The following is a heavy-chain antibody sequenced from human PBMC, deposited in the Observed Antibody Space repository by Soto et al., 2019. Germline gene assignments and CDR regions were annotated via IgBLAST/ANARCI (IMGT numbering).Heavy chain of an antibody. D-gene: IGHD3-10*01. V-gene: IGHV1-18*01. CDR1: GYTFTSYG. J-gene: IGHJ6*02. CDR2: ISAYNGNT. CDR3: ASPYYYGSGSYQLPFYYNGMDV. Sequence: ASVKVSCKASGYTFTSYGISWVRQAPGQGLEWMGWISAYNGNTNYAQKLQGRVTMTTDTSTSTAYMELRSLRSEDTAVYYCASPYYYGSGSYQLPFYYNGMDVWDQGTTVTVSS.